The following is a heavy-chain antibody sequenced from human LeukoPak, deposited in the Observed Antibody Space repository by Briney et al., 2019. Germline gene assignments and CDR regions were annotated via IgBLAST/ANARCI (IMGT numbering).Heavy chain of an antibody. CDR3: ARYSSGYSVVDY. V-gene: IGHV3-48*03. CDR1: GFIFSSYE. CDR2: ISSSGSTI. J-gene: IGHJ4*02. Sequence: PGGSLRLSCAASGFIFSSYEMNWVRQAPGKGLEWVSYISSSGSTIYYADSVKGRFTISRDNAKNSLYLQMNSLRVEDTAVYYCARYSSGYSVVDYWGQGTLVTVSS. D-gene: IGHD3-22*01.